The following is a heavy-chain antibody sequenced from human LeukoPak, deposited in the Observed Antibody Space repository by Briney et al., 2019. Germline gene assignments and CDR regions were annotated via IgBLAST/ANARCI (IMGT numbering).Heavy chain of an antibody. CDR2: TSSSSSTI. Sequence: PGGSLRLSCAASGFTFSSYSMNWVRQAPGKGLEWVSYTSSSSSTIYYADSVKGRFTISRDNAKNSLYLQMNSLRAEDTAVYYCAREQWLDYYYYYMDVWGKGTTVTISS. CDR1: GFTFSSYS. CDR3: AREQWLDYYYYYMDV. D-gene: IGHD6-19*01. J-gene: IGHJ6*03. V-gene: IGHV3-48*01.